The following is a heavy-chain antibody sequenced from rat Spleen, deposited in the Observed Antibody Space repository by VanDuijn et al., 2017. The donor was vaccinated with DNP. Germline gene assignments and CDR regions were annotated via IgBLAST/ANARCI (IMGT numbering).Heavy chain of an antibody. D-gene: IGHD4-3*01. CDR3: VRWNSGHFDY. J-gene: IGHJ2*01. CDR1: GFTFSAYY. Sequence: EVQLVESGGGLVQPGRSLKLSCAASGFTFSAYYMAWVRQAPAKGLEWVAYIGSPAYAPYHGDSAKGRFTISRDNAKSTLYLQMNSLRSEDMATYYCVRWNSGHFDYWGQGVMVTVSS. V-gene: IGHV5-22*01. CDR2: IGSPAYAP.